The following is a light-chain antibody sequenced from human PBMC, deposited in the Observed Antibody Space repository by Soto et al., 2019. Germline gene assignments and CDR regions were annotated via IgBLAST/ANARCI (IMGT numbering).Light chain of an antibody. CDR3: QQYNNWPLALT. CDR2: GAS. CDR1: QSVSSN. Sequence: EIVMTQSPATLSVSLGERATLSCRASQSVSSNLAWYQQKPGQAPRLLIYGASIRATGIPARFSGSGSGTEFTLTISSLQSEDFAVYYCQQYNNWPLALTFGGGTKVEIK. J-gene: IGKJ4*01. V-gene: IGKV3D-15*01.